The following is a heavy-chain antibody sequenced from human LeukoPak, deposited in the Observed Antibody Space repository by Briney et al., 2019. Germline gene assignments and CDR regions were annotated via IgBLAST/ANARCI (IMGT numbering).Heavy chain of an antibody. V-gene: IGHV1-69*01. J-gene: IGHJ3*02. D-gene: IGHD2-15*01. CDR3: ARVSCGGNCYSLIGAFDI. CDR1: GGTFSSYA. CDR2: ILPIFGTT. Sequence: SVKVSCKASGGTFSSYAISWVRQAPGQGLEWMGGILPIFGTTNYAQKFQGRVTITADESTSTAYMELSSLRSEDTAVYYCARVSCGGNCYSLIGAFDIWGQGTMVTVSS.